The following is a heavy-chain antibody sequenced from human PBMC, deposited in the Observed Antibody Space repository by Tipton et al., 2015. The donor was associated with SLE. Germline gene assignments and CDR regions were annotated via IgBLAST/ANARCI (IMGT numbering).Heavy chain of an antibody. Sequence: VQLVQSGAEAKKPGEPLKISCKGSGNTFSNYWIGWVRQMPEKGLEWMGIIYPGDSDTRYSPSFQGQVTNSADKSITTAYLRWSSLKASDNAIYYCARLGYLYDRSGPFDYWGQGSLVIVSA. CDR1: GNTFSNYW. D-gene: IGHD3-22*01. CDR3: ARLGYLYDRSGPFDY. V-gene: IGHV5-51*03. J-gene: IGHJ4*02. CDR2: IYPGDSDT.